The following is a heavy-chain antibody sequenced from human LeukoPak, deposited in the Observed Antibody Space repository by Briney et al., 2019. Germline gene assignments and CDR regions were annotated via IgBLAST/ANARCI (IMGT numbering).Heavy chain of an antibody. CDR2: ISSSSSTI. J-gene: IGHJ4*02. V-gene: IGHV3-48*01. D-gene: IGHD3-22*01. CDR3: ARNVDGGYDSRVHFDY. Sequence: PGGSLRLSCAASGFTFSSYGMHWVRQAPGKGLEWVSYISSSSSTIYYADSVKGRFTISRDNAKNSLYLQMNSLRAEDTAVYYCARNVDGGYDSRVHFDYWGQGTLVTVSS. CDR1: GFTFSSYG.